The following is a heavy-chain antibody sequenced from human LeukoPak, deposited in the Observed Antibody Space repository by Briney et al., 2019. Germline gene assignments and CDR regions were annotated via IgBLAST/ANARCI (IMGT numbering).Heavy chain of an antibody. D-gene: IGHD6-13*01. Sequence: GRSLRLSCAASGFTFDNYAMNWVRQVPGKGLEWISLISWNSGTIGYADSVKGRFTISRDNANNFLYLQMNSLRAEDTAVYYCAKGGPYSRPDYWGQGTLVTVSS. CDR1: GFTFDNYA. J-gene: IGHJ4*02. CDR3: AKGGPYSRPDY. CDR2: ISWNSGTI. V-gene: IGHV3-9*01.